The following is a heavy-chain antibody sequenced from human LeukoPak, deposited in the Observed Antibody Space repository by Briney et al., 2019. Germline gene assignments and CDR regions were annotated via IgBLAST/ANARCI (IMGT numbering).Heavy chain of an antibody. CDR2: ISAYNGNT. J-gene: IGHJ5*02. CDR1: GYTFTSYG. CDR3: ARDPTFYSSSWSNWFDP. D-gene: IGHD6-13*01. Sequence: ASVKVSCKASGYTFTSYGISWVRQAPGQGLEWMGWISAYNGNTNHAQKLQGRVTMTTDTSTSTAYMELRSLRSDDTAVYYCARDPTFYSSSWSNWFDPWGQGTLVTVSS. V-gene: IGHV1-18*01.